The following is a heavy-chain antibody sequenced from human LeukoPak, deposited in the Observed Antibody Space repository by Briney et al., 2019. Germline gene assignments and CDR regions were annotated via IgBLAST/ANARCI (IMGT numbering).Heavy chain of an antibody. CDR3: ARDGWTTVVTSFDHAFDI. CDR1: GYTFTSYD. CDR2: MNPNSGNT. J-gene: IGHJ3*02. D-gene: IGHD4-23*01. Sequence: GASVKVSCKASGYTFTSYDINWVRQATGQGLEWMGWMNPNSGNTGYAQKFQGRVTITRNTSISTAYMELSSLRSEDTAVYYCARDGWTTVVTSFDHAFDIWGQGTMVTVSS. V-gene: IGHV1-8*01.